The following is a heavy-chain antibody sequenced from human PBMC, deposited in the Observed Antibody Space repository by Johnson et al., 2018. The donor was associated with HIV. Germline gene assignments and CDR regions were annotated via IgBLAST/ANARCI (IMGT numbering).Heavy chain of an antibody. D-gene: IGHD6-6*01. V-gene: IGHV3-7*01. CDR1: GITFSRYW. CDR2: IKQDGSEK. J-gene: IGHJ3*02. Sequence: VQLVESGGGLVQPGGSLRLSCVASGITFSRYWMSWVRQAPGKGLEWVANIKQDGSEKYYADSVKGRFTVSRDNYKNTLYLQMNSLRGEDTAVYYCAKVHSSSSNGFDIWGQGTMVTVSS. CDR3: AKVHSSSSNGFDI.